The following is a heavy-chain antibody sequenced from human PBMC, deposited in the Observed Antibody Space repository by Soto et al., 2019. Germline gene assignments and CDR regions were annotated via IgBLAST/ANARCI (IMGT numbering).Heavy chain of an antibody. CDR1: GFSFSTRGVG. Sequence: QITLTEAGPTLVKPTQTLTLTCTVSGFSFSTRGVGVGWIRQPPGKALEWLALIYWADDQRYSPSLKSRLTISTDSSKTHVALTMTNMDPVDTSTYYCGHRFPDVLSTLWYDAVDIWGQGKMVAVSS. D-gene: IGHD3-9*01. CDR3: GHRFPDVLSTLWYDAVDI. CDR2: IYWADDQ. J-gene: IGHJ3*02. V-gene: IGHV2-5*02.